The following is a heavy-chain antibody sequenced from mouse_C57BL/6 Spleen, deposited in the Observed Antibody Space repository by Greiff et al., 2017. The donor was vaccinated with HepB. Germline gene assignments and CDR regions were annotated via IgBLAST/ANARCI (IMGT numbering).Heavy chain of an antibody. CDR1: GYTFTSYW. CDR3: SKNAFSSHYAYFDY. D-gene: IGHD2-5*01. Sequence: VQLQQSGAEFVMPGASVKLSCKASGYTFTSYWMHWVKQRPGQGLEWIGEIDPYDSYTNYNQKVKGKSTLTVDKSSSTAYMKLSSLTEEDSAVYYCSKNAFSSHYAYFDYWGQGTPLTVSS. V-gene: IGHV1-69*01. J-gene: IGHJ2*01. CDR2: IDPYDSYT.